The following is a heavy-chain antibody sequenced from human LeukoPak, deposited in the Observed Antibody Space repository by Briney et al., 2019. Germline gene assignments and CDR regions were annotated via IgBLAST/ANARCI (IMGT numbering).Heavy chain of an antibody. D-gene: IGHD3-10*01. Sequence: PGRSLRLSCAASGFTFSSYAMHWVRQAPGKGLEWVAGISYDGSNKYYADSVKGRFTISRDNAKNSLYLQMNSLRAEDTAVYYCARTSTTPLQLWFGELPNGMDVWGQGTTVTVSS. J-gene: IGHJ6*02. CDR1: GFTFSSYA. V-gene: IGHV3-30-3*01. CDR2: ISYDGSNK. CDR3: ARTSTTPLQLWFGELPNGMDV.